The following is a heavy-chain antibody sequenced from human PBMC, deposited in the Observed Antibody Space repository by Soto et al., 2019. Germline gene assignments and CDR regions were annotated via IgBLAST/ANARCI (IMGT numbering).Heavy chain of an antibody. CDR3: ARGDRGGFDL. J-gene: IGHJ3*01. Sequence: EVQLVESGGGLVQPGESLRLSCAASGFTFDYYWMHWVRQAPGKGLVWVSRVHSGGTTTTYADSVKGRFTISRDNARNTVSLQRSSLRAEDTATYYCARGDRGGFDLWGHGTMVTVSS. CDR1: GFTFDYYW. V-gene: IGHV3-74*01. CDR2: VHSGGTTT. D-gene: IGHD3-10*01.